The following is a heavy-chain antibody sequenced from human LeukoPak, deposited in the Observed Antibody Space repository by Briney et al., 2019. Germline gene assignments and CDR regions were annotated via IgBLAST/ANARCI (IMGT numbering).Heavy chain of an antibody. Sequence: SETLSLTCAVYGASFSGYYWSWIRQPPGKGLQWIGEINHSGSTNYSPSLKSRVTISVDTSKNQFSLKLSSVTAADTAVYYCARGRLARSPYFDYWGQGTLVTVSS. D-gene: IGHD6-19*01. V-gene: IGHV4-34*01. J-gene: IGHJ4*02. CDR3: ARGRLARSPYFDY. CDR1: GASFSGYY. CDR2: INHSGST.